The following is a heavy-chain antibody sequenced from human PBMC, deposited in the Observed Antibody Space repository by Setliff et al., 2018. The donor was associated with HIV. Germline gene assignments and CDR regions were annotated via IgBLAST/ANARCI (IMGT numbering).Heavy chain of an antibody. CDR2: IDNNTGNP. D-gene: IGHD4-17*01. Sequence: ASVKVSCKASGYTFTNYAMNWLRQAPGQGLEWMGWIDNNTGNPTYAQGFAGRFVFSLDTSVSTAFLQISTLKAEDTAVYYCARLSPYGDYLLFQYWGQGTQVTVSS. CDR3: ARLSPYGDYLLFQY. CDR1: GYTFTNYA. J-gene: IGHJ4*02. V-gene: IGHV7-4-1*02.